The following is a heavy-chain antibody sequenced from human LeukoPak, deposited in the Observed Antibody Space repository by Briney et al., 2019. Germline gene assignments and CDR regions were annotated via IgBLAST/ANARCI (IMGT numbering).Heavy chain of an antibody. D-gene: IGHD6-13*01. CDR3: ARQSDSSITYGMDV. CDR2: INHSGST. Sequence: GSLRLSCAASGFTVRSNYMTWVRQPPGKGLEWIGEINHSGSTNYNPSLKSRVTISVDTSKNQFSLKLSSVTAADTAVYYCARQSDSSITYGMDVWGQGTTVTVSS. CDR1: GFTVRSNY. J-gene: IGHJ6*02. V-gene: IGHV4-34*01.